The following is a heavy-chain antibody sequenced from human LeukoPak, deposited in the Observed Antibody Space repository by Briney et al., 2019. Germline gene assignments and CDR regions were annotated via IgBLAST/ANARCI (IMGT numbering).Heavy chain of an antibody. V-gene: IGHV3-23*01. D-gene: IGHD3-16*01. CDR3: AKVWSHGFDI. CDR2: ISGSDDST. CDR1: GFTFSSYV. J-gene: IGHJ3*02. Sequence: GGSLRLSCAASGFTFSSYVMSWVRQPLGKGLEWVSGISGSDDSTYYADSVKVRFSISRDNSKNTLYLQMNSLRAEDTAVYYCAKVWSHGFDIWGQGTMVTVSS.